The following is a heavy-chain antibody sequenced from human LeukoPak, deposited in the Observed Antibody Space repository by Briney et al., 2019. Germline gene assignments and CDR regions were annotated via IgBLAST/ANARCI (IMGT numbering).Heavy chain of an antibody. Sequence: ASVKVSCKVSGYTLTELSMHWVRQAPGKGLEWMGGFDPEDGETIYAQKFQGRVTITRNTSISTAYMELSSLRSEDTAVYYCARWSTSAFDIWGQGTMVTVSS. CDR1: GYTLTELS. CDR3: ARWSTSAFDI. D-gene: IGHD2-8*02. J-gene: IGHJ3*02. CDR2: FDPEDGET. V-gene: IGHV1-24*01.